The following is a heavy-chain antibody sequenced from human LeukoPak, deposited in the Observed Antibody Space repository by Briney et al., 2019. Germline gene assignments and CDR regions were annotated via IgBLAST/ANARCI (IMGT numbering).Heavy chain of an antibody. CDR2: INSGGTT. J-gene: IGHJ3*02. V-gene: IGHV3-66*02. CDR1: GFTVSSNY. D-gene: IGHD1-14*01. Sequence: GGSLRLSCAASGFTVSSNYMSWVRQAPGKGLEWVSLINSGGTTYYADSVRGRFTISRDNSKKTLYLQMNSLRTEDTALYYCARDRIAGHDTFDIWGQGTVVTVSS. CDR3: ARDRIAGHDTFDI.